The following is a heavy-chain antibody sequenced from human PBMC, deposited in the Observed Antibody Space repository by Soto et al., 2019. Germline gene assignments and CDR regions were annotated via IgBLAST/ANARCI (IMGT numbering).Heavy chain of an antibody. J-gene: IGHJ6*02. Sequence: KSGPTLVNPTQTLTLTCTFSGFSLSTSGMCVSWIRQPPGKALEWLALIDWDDDKYYSTSLKTRLTISKDTSKNQVVLTMTNMDPVDTATYYCARIAVAGTWNYYYYYGMDVWGQGTTVTVSS. CDR2: IDWDDDK. D-gene: IGHD6-19*01. CDR3: ARIAVAGTWNYYYYYGMDV. V-gene: IGHV2-70*01. CDR1: GFSLSTSGMC.